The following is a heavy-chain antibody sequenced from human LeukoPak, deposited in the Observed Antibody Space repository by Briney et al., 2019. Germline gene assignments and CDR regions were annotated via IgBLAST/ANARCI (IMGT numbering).Heavy chain of an antibody. Sequence: GGSLRLSCAASGFTFSSYEMNWVRQAPGKGLEWVSYISSSGSTIYYADSVKGRFTISGDNAKNSLYLQMNSLRAEDTAVYYCARDGAAADFDYWGQGTLVTVSS. CDR1: GFTFSSYE. V-gene: IGHV3-48*03. CDR3: ARDGAAADFDY. D-gene: IGHD6-13*01. J-gene: IGHJ4*02. CDR2: ISSSGSTI.